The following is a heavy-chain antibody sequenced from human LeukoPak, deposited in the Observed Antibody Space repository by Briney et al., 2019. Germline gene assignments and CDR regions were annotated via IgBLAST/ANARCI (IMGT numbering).Heavy chain of an antibody. D-gene: IGHD5-18*01. V-gene: IGHV5-51*01. Sequence: KPGESLKISCQESGYSFGNYWIGWARQMPGKGLEWVGIISVGDSDTRYSPSFQGQVTISDDKSISTAYLQWSSLEASDTAIYYCARAFGYAGNYFDSWGQGTLVTVSS. CDR3: ARAFGYAGNYFDS. CDR1: GYSFGNYW. CDR2: ISVGDSDT. J-gene: IGHJ4*02.